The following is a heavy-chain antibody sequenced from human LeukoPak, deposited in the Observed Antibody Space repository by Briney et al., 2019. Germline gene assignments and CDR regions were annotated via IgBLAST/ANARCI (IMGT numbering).Heavy chain of an antibody. CDR2: ISSSSSYI. Sequence: GGSLRLSCAASGLTFSSYSMNWVRQAPGKGLEWVSSISSSSSYIYYADSVKGRFTISRDNAKNSLFLQMDSLRAEDTAVYYCARASSGYQGDYWGQGTLVTVS. CDR3: ARASSGYQGDY. D-gene: IGHD3-22*01. J-gene: IGHJ4*02. V-gene: IGHV3-21*01. CDR1: GLTFSSYS.